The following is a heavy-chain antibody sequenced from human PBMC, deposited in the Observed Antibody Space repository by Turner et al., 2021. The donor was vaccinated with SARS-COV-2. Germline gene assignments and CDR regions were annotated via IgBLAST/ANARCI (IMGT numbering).Heavy chain of an antibody. V-gene: IGHV3-21*01. J-gene: IGHJ4*02. CDR2: ISSSSSYR. CDR1: GFTFSSYS. CDR3: ETRLFTDYGSGSPGDY. Sequence: EVQLVESGGGLVKPGGSLRLSCAASGFTFSSYSMNWVRQAQGKGLVWVSSISSSSSYRYYADSVKGRFIIYRDNAKNLRYLQMNSLRAEDTAVYYCETRLFTDYGSGSPGDYWGQGTMVTVSS. D-gene: IGHD3-10*01.